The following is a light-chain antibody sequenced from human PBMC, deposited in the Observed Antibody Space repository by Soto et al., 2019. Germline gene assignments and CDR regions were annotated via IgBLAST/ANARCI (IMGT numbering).Light chain of an antibody. Sequence: EIVMTQSPATLSVSPGERATLSCRASESISTELAWYQQKPGQPPRLLIYSASTRATGVPARFTGSGSGSDFTLTISGLQSEDFAVYYCQQGHNWPLTFGKGTRLEI. CDR1: ESISTE. J-gene: IGKJ2*01. CDR2: SAS. CDR3: QQGHNWPLT. V-gene: IGKV3-15*01.